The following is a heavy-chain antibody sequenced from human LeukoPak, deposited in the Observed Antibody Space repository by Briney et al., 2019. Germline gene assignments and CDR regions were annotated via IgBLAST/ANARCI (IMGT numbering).Heavy chain of an antibody. D-gene: IGHD6-19*01. CDR2: IYSGGTT. Sequence: GGSLRLSCAASGFMVSSNYMSWVRQAPGKGLEWVSGIYSGGTTYYIDSVKGRFTISRDNSKNTLYLQMNSLRAEDTAVYYCAGEMWTVAVAGPRVLDYWGQGTLVTVSS. J-gene: IGHJ4*02. CDR1: GFMVSSNY. CDR3: AGEMWTVAVAGPRVLDY. V-gene: IGHV3-66*01.